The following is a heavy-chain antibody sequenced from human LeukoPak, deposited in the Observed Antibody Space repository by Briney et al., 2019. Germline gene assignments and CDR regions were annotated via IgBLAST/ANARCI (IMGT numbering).Heavy chain of an antibody. CDR2: MNPNSGNT. J-gene: IGHJ4*02. CDR3: ASGYCSGGSCLGY. Sequence: ASVKVSCKASGYTFTSYDINWVRQATGQGLEWMGWMNPNSGNTGYAQKLQGRVTMTRNTSISPAYMELSSLRSEDTAVYYCASGYCSGGSCLGYWGQGTLVTVSS. V-gene: IGHV1-8*01. D-gene: IGHD2-15*01. CDR1: GYTFTSYD.